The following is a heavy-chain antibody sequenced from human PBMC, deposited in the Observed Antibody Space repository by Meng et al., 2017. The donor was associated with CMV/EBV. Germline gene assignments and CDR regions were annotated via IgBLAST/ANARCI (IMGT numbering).Heavy chain of an antibody. D-gene: IGHD1-14*01. CDR3: ARIHHPGPIDY. CDR1: GGTFSGYA. Sequence: QVDLVQSGAEVNKSXPSLKVSCKASGGTFSGYAISWVRQAPGQGLEWMGWISAYNGNTNYAQKLQGRVTMTTDTSTSTAYMELRSLRSDDTAVYYCARIHHPGPIDYGGHGTLVTVSS. J-gene: IGHJ4*01. V-gene: IGHV1-18*01. CDR2: ISAYNGNT.